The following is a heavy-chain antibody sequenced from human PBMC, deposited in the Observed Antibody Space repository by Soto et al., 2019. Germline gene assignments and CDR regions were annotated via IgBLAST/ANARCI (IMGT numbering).Heavy chain of an antibody. V-gene: IGHV4-61*08. D-gene: IGHD6-19*01. J-gene: IGHJ5*02. Sequence: SGTLTLTSTVSGAALSSGGYFYTWVRQPPGKGLEWLGYIYYSGGTNYNPSLKSRVTISLDKSKSQFSLRLISVTAADTAVYYCTREQSDDNYFDPWGQGTLVTVSS. CDR2: IYYSGGT. CDR1: GAALSSGGYF. CDR3: TREQSDDNYFDP.